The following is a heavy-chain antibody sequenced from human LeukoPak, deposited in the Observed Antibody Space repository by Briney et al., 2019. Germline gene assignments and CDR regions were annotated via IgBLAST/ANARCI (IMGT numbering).Heavy chain of an antibody. D-gene: IGHD5-18*01. V-gene: IGHV3-23*01. CDR3: ATYRQVLLPFES. J-gene: IGHJ4*02. Sequence: GGSLRLSCAASGFTFSTFAMIWVRQPPGKGLEWVSSIFQGGGEIHYADSVRGRFTISRDNSKSTLFLQMNSLRVEDTAIYYCATYRQVLLPFESWGQGTLVTVSS. CDR1: GFTFSTFA. CDR2: IFQGGGEI.